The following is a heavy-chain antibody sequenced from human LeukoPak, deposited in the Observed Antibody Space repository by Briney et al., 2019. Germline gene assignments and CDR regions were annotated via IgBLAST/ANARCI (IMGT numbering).Heavy chain of an antibody. D-gene: IGHD2-2*01. CDR1: GFTVSTNY. V-gene: IGHV3-53*01. CDR2: IYSAGNT. J-gene: IGHJ4*02. CDR3: ANTNGTCCANTNGN. Sequence: PGGSLRLSCAASGFTVSTNYMSWVRQAPGKGLEWVSVIYSAGNTYYADSVKGRFTISRDNSKNTLYLQMNNLTAEDTAVYYCANTNGTCCANTNGNWGQGTLVTVSS.